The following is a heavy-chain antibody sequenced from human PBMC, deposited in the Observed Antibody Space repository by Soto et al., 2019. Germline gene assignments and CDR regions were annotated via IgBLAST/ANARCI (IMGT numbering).Heavy chain of an antibody. CDR2: FDPEDGET. J-gene: IGHJ5*02. V-gene: IGHV1-24*01. Sequence: ASVKVSCKVSGYTLTELSMHWVRQAPGKGLEWMGGFDPEDGETIYAQKFQGRVTMTEDTSTDTAYMELSSLRSEDTAVYYCATGGVGRDGIAAAGPVFWFDPWGQGTLVTVSS. D-gene: IGHD6-13*01. CDR3: ATGGVGRDGIAAAGPVFWFDP. CDR1: GYTLTELS.